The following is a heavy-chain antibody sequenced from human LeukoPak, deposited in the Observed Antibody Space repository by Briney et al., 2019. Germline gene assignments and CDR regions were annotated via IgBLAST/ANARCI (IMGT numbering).Heavy chain of an antibody. J-gene: IGHJ6*03. V-gene: IGHV1-8*03. CDR3: VLSLYDFWSGYSLGGGESRYYYMDV. CDR1: GYTFTSYD. D-gene: IGHD3-3*01. CDR2: MNPNSGNT. Sequence: ASVKVSCKASGYTFTSYDINWVRQATGQGLEWMGWMNPNSGNTGYAQKFQGRVTITRNTPISTAYMEPSSLRSEDTAVYYCVLSLYDFWSGYSLGGGESRYYYMDVWGKGTTVTVSS.